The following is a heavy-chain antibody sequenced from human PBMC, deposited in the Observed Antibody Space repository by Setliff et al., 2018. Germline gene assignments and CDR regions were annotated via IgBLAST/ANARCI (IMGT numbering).Heavy chain of an antibody. CDR1: GGTFSSYA. CDR2: IIPILGNT. J-gene: IGHJ5*02. V-gene: IGHV1-8*02. CDR3: ARRGGWVVVTATNWFDP. D-gene: IGHD2-21*02. Sequence: ASVKVSCKASGGTFSSYAISWVRQAPGQGLEWMGGIIPILGNTGYAQKFQGRVTMTRNTSISTAYMELSSLRSEDTAVYYCARRGGWVVVTATNWFDPWGRGTLVTVSS.